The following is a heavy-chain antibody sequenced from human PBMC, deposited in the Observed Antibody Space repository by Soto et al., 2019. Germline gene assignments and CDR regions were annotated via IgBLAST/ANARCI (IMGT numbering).Heavy chain of an antibody. CDR1: RDTFTSYY. CDR2: INPHGGST. CDR3: ARSSGGNFGIIIEGTNWFAP. J-gene: IGHJ5*02. Sequence: SVKVSCKAPRDTFTSYYINWVRQAPGQGLEWMGVINPHGGSTAYAQKFKGRVTLTRDTSASTVCMEVSSLTSEDTAMYYCARSSGGNFGIIIEGTNWFAPWGQGTLVTVSS. D-gene: IGHD1-26*01. V-gene: IGHV1-46*01.